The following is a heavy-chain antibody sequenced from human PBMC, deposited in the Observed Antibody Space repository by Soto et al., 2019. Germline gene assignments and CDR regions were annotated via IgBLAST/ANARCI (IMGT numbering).Heavy chain of an antibody. D-gene: IGHD3-22*01. Sequence: LRLSCAASGFIFRNYGMHWVRQAPGKGLEWVAIISYDGTNEYYADSVKGRFTISRDNSKSTLYLQMNSLRAEDTSVYYCAKDFNYYDSSGYWPDYWGQGTLVTVSS. CDR1: GFIFRNYG. V-gene: IGHV3-30*18. CDR3: AKDFNYYDSSGYWPDY. J-gene: IGHJ4*02. CDR2: ISYDGTNE.